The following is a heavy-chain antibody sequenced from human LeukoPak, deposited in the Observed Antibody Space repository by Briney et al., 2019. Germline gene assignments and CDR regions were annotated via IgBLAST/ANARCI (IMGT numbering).Heavy chain of an antibody. CDR2: ISYDGSNK. J-gene: IGHJ4*02. CDR3: ARGLVRGFDY. Sequence: GGSLRLSCAASGFTFSSYAMHWVRQAPGKGLEWVAVISYDGSNKYYADSVKGRFTISRDNSKNTLYLQMNSPRAEDTAVYYCARGLVRGFDYWGQGTLVTVSS. D-gene: IGHD3-9*01. V-gene: IGHV3-30*04. CDR1: GFTFSSYA.